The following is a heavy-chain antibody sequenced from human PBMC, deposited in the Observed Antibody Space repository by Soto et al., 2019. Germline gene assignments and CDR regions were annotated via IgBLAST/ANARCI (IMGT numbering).Heavy chain of an antibody. V-gene: IGHV3-33*01. CDR2: IWYDGSNK. J-gene: IGHJ4*02. Sequence: GGSLRLSCAASGFTFSSYGMHWVRQAPGKGLEWVAVIWYDGSNKYYADSVKGRFTISRDNSKNTLYLQMNSLRAEDTAVYYCARGGPYGDYVHCFDYWGQGTLVTVSS. CDR1: GFTFSSYG. CDR3: ARGGPYGDYVHCFDY. D-gene: IGHD4-17*01.